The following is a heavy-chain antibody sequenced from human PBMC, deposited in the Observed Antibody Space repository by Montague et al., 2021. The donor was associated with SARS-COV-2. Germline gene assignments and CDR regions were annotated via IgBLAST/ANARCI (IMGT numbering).Heavy chain of an antibody. V-gene: IGHV6-1*01. J-gene: IGHJ6*02. CDR1: GDSVSSNSAT. Sequence: AISGDSVSSNSATWNWVRQSPSGGLEWLGRTYYRSKWYNDYTVSVRGRVTINPDTSKNQFSLQLNSVTPEDTAIYYCTSGREGNYNVMDVWGQGTTVTVSS. CDR2: TYYRSKWYN. D-gene: IGHD1-1*01. CDR3: TSGREGNYNVMDV.